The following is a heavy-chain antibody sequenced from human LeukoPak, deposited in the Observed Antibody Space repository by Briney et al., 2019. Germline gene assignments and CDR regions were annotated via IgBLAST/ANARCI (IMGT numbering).Heavy chain of an antibody. CDR2: IYYSGST. D-gene: IGHD3-3*01. J-gene: IGHJ6*03. CDR3: AREPYYDFWSGYYEDMDV. Sequence: SETLSLTCTVSGGSISSGDYYWSWIRQPPGKGLEWIGYIYYSGSTYYNPSLKSRVTISVDTSKNQFSLKLSSVTAADTAVYYRAREPYYDFWSGYYEDMDVWGKGTTVTVSS. V-gene: IGHV4-30-4*08. CDR1: GGSISSGDYY.